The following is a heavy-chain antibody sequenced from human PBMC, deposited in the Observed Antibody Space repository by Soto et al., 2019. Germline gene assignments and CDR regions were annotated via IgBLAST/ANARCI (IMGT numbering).Heavy chain of an antibody. V-gene: IGHV1-3*01. CDR2: INAGNGNT. J-gene: IGHJ4*02. CDR3: ARDLVGGMYFDY. D-gene: IGHD1-26*01. CDR1: GYTFTSYA. Sequence: GASVKVSCKASGYTFTSYAMHWVRQAPGQRLEWMGWINAGNGNTKYSQKFQGRVTITRDTSASTAYMELSSLRSEDTAVYYCARDLVGGMYFDYWGQGTLVTVSS.